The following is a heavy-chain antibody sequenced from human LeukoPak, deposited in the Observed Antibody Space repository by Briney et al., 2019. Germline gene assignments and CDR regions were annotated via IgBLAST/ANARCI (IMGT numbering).Heavy chain of an antibody. CDR3: AKSGEYYDILTGEFDY. D-gene: IGHD3-9*01. Sequence: HPGGSLRLSCAASGFTFSSYAMGWVRQAPGKGLEWVSAISGSGGSTYYADSVKGRFTISRDNSKNTLYLQMNSLRAEDTAVYYCAKSGEYYDILTGEFDYWGQGTLVTVSS. J-gene: IGHJ4*02. CDR1: GFTFSSYA. V-gene: IGHV3-23*01. CDR2: ISGSGGST.